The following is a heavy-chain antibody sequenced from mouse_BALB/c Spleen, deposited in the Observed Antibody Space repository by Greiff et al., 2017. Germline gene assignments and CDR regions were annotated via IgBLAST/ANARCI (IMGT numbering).Heavy chain of an antibody. V-gene: IGHV2-2*02. Sequence: VHLVESGPGLVQPSQSLSITCTVSGFSLTSYGVHWVRQSPGKGLEWLGVIWSGGSTDYNAAFISRLSISKDNSKSQVFFKMNSLQANDTAIYYCARNYDYDYAWFAYWGQGTLVTVSA. CDR1: GFSLTSYG. J-gene: IGHJ3*01. CDR2: IWSGGST. D-gene: IGHD2-4*01. CDR3: ARNYDYDYAWFAY.